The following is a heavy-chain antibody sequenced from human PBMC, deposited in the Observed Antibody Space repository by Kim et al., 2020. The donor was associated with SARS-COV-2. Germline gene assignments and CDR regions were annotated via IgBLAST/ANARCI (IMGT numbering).Heavy chain of an antibody. V-gene: IGHV4-34*01. CDR3: ARAPYYDFWSGYTDY. CDR1: GGSFSGYY. J-gene: IGHJ4*02. D-gene: IGHD3-3*01. CDR2: INHSGST. Sequence: SETLSLTCAVYGGSFSGYYWSWIRQPPGKGLEWIGEINHSGSTNYNPSLKSRVTISVDTSKNQFSLKLSSVTAADTAVYYCARAPYYDFWSGYTDYWGQGTLVTVSS.